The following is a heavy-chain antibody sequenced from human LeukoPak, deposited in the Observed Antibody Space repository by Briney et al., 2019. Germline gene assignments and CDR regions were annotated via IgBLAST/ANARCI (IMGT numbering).Heavy chain of an antibody. J-gene: IGHJ4*02. CDR1: GYSFTSHW. V-gene: IGHV5-51*01. D-gene: IGHD3-9*01. Sequence: GESLNISRKGSGYSFTSHWIGRVRQMPGKGLEWMGIIYPGDSDTRYNPSFQGQVTISADKSIRTAYLQWSSLKASDTAMYYCARSPIGYFDWLALYYWGQGTLVTVSS. CDR3: ARSPIGYFDWLALYY. CDR2: IYPGDSDT.